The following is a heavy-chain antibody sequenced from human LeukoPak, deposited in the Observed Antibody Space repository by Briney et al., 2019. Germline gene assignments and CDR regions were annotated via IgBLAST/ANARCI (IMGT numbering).Heavy chain of an antibody. J-gene: IGHJ3*02. Sequence: SAKVSCKASGGTFSSYAISWVRQAPGQGLEWMGRIIPILGIANYAQKFQGRVTITTDESTSTAYMELSSLRSEDTAVYYCADSSSSGAFDIWGQGTMVTVSS. D-gene: IGHD6-6*01. CDR3: ADSSSSGAFDI. CDR1: GGTFSSYA. CDR2: IIPILGIA. V-gene: IGHV1-69*04.